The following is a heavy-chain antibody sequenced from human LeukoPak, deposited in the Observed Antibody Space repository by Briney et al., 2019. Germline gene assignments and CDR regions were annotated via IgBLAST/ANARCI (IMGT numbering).Heavy chain of an antibody. CDR3: ARDSQWLAYHHFDY. CDR2: VYTSGST. CDR1: GGSFSSGSYY. Sequence: SQTLSLTCTVSGGSFSSGSYYWSWIRQPAGKGLEWIGRVYTSGSTNYNPSLKSRVTLSVDTSKNQFSLKLSSVTAADTAVYYCARDSQWLAYHHFDYWGQGTLVTVSS. J-gene: IGHJ4*02. V-gene: IGHV4-61*02. D-gene: IGHD6-19*01.